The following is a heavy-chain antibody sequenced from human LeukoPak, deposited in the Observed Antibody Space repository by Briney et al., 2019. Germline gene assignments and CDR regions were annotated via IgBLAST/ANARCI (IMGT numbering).Heavy chain of an antibody. J-gene: IGHJ3*01. Sequence: ASVKVSCKASGGTFSSYAISWVRQAPGQGLEWMGGIIPIFGTANYAQKFQGRVTITTDESTSAAYMELSSLRSEDTAVYYCAREPHTIFGVVEDWGQGTMVTVSS. V-gene: IGHV1-69*05. CDR2: IIPIFGTA. CDR1: GGTFSSYA. D-gene: IGHD3-3*01. CDR3: AREPHTIFGVVED.